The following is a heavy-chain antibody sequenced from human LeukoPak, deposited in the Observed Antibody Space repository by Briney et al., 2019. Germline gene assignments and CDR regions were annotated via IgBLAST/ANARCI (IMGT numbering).Heavy chain of an antibody. CDR3: ARDRRFGELLDNYFDY. J-gene: IGHJ4*02. V-gene: IGHV3-21*01. CDR1: GFTFSSYS. Sequence: GGSLRLSCAASGFTFSSYSMNWVRQAPGKGLEWVSSISSSSSYIYYADSVKGRFTISRDNAKNSLYLQMNSLRAEDTAVYYCARDRRFGELLDNYFDYWGQGTLVTVSS. D-gene: IGHD3-10*01. CDR2: ISSSSSYI.